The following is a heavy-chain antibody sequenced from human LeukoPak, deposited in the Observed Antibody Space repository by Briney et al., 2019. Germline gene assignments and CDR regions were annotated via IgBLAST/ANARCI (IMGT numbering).Heavy chain of an antibody. V-gene: IGHV5-51*01. CDR3: ASLFRDDVFDI. CDR2: IYPGDSDT. D-gene: IGHD3-10*01. J-gene: IGHJ3*02. Sequence: HGESLKISCKGSGYSFTNSWIGWVRQMPGKGLEWMGIIYPGDSDTRYSPSFQGQVTISADKSISTAYLQWRSLKASDTAMYYCASLFRDDVFDIWGQGTMVTVSS. CDR1: GYSFTNSW.